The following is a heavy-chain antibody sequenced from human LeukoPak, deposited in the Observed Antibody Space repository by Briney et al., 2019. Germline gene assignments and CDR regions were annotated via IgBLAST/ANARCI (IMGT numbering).Heavy chain of an antibody. Sequence: GGSLRLSCAASGFPFSSFGMHWVRQAPGKGLEWVARLVYDGIINYGDFAKGRFTISRDNSKSALYLEMNSLRAEDTAVYYCARDFGGSRDYWGQGTLVTVSS. CDR3: ARDFGGSRDY. CDR1: GFPFSSFG. CDR2: LVYDGII. J-gene: IGHJ4*02. V-gene: IGHV3-33*01. D-gene: IGHD3-10*01.